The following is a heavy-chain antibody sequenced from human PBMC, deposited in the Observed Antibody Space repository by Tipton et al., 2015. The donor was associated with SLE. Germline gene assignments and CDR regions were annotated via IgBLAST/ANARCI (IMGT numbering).Heavy chain of an antibody. CDR2: IYYTGSS. D-gene: IGHD1-26*01. J-gene: IGHJ6*03. V-gene: IGHV4-59*12. Sequence: TLSLTCNVSGGSIRSYYWTWIRQAPGQGLELIGNIYYTGSSKYNPSFNSRITMSIDTSKNQFSLKLSSVTAADTAVYYCARGPIAGYYYYYMDVWGKGTTVTVSS. CDR3: ARGPIAGYYYYYMDV. CDR1: GGSIRSYY.